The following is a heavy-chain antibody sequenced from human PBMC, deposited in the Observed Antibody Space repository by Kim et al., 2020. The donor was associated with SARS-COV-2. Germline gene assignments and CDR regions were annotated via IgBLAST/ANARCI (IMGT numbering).Heavy chain of an antibody. J-gene: IGHJ5*02. D-gene: IGHD6-19*01. CDR3: AKPIAVTGTGGLDP. V-gene: IGHV3-74*01. Sequence: GGSLRLSCADSGFTFSTYWMHWVRQAPGKGLVWVSRINSDGSSTSYADSVKGRFTISRDNAKNTLYLQMNSLRVEDTAVYYCAKPIAVTGTGGLDPWGPG. CDR2: INSDGSST. CDR1: GFTFSTYW.